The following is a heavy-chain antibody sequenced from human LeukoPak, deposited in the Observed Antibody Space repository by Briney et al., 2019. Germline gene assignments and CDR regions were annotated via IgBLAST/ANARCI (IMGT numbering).Heavy chain of an antibody. CDR3: ASIDTVATIRLDY. J-gene: IGHJ4*02. Sequence: PSETLSLTCTVSGGSISSSSYYWGWIRQPPGKGLEWIGSIYYSGSTYYNPSLKSRVTISVDTSKNQFSLKLSSVTAADTAVYYCASIDTVATIRLDYWGQGTLVTVSS. CDR2: IYYSGST. D-gene: IGHD5-12*01. CDR1: GGSISSSSYY. V-gene: IGHV4-39*01.